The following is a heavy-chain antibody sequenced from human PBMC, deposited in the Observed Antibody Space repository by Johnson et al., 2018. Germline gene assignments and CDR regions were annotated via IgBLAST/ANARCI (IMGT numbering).Heavy chain of an antibody. D-gene: IGHD2-2*01. CDR3: ARDSLPATAVGAEYFQH. J-gene: IGHJ1*01. CDR2: INPSGGGT. CDR1: GYTFSSYY. V-gene: IGHV1-46*01. Sequence: QVQLGESGAEVKKPGASVKVSCKASGYTFSSYYIHWVRQAPGQGLEWMGIINPSGGGTSYAQKFQGRVTMTRDTSTSTVYMELSSLRSEDTALYYCARDSLPATAVGAEYFQHWGQGTLVTVSS.